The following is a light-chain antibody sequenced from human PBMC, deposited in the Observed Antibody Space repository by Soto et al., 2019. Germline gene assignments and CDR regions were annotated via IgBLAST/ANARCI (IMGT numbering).Light chain of an antibody. CDR1: QSISTW. CDR2: DAS. J-gene: IGKJ4*01. Sequence: DIQMTQSPSTLSTSVGDRVTITCRASQSISTWLAWYQQKPGKAPKLLIYDASSLESGVPSRFSGSGSGTEFTLSISSLQPDDFATYYCQQYNNYPLTLGGGTKVDIK. CDR3: QQYNNYPLT. V-gene: IGKV1-5*01.